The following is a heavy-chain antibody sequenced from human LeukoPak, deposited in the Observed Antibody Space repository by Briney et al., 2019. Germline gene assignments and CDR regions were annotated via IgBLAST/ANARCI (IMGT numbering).Heavy chain of an antibody. D-gene: IGHD3-16*01. J-gene: IGHJ4*02. CDR3: ASLGSMITFGGVITLLDY. CDR1: GYTFTCYY. Sequence: ASVKVSCKASGYTFTCYYMHWLRQAPGQGLEWMGWINPNSGGTNYAQKFQGRVTMTRDTSISTAYMELSRLRSDDTAVYYCASLGSMITFGGVITLLDYWGQGTLVTVSS. CDR2: INPNSGGT. V-gene: IGHV1-2*02.